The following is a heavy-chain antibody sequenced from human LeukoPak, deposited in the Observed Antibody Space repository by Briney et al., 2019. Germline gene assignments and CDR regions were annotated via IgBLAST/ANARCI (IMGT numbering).Heavy chain of an antibody. D-gene: IGHD6-19*01. CDR3: AKSTESSGWYDY. CDR2: IDYSAYS. Sequence: SETLSLTCTVSGGSISSSSYYWGWIRQPPGKGLEWIGFIDYSAYSKYNPSLKSRVTISRDTSRNQFSLKLNSVTAADTAVYYCAKSTESSGWYDYWGQGILVTVSS. CDR1: GGSISSSSYY. V-gene: IGHV4-61*05. J-gene: IGHJ4*02.